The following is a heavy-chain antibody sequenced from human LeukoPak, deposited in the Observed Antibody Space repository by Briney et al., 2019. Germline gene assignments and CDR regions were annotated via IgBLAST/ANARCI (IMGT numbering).Heavy chain of an antibody. Sequence: SETLSLPCAVYGGSFSGYYWSWIRQPPGKGLEWIGEINHSGSTNYNPSLKSRVTISVDTSENQFSLKLSSVTAADTAVYYCASEPLSTYYYDSSGYWNWFDPWGQGTLVTVSS. CDR2: INHSGST. V-gene: IGHV4-34*01. CDR3: ASEPLSTYYYDSSGYWNWFDP. CDR1: GGSFSGYY. J-gene: IGHJ5*02. D-gene: IGHD3-22*01.